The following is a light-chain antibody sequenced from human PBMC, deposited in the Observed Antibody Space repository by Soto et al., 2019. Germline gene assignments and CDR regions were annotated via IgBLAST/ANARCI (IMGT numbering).Light chain of an antibody. CDR2: DAS. V-gene: IGKV3-11*01. Sequence: ELVLTQSPATLSLSPGERSTLSCRASQSVSHYLAWFQQKPGKAPRFLIYDASHRATVIPARFSGSGSGTDFTLTISSREPEDFAVYYCQQRCSWPLLTFVGGTKVEI. CDR3: QQRCSWPLLT. CDR1: QSVSHY. J-gene: IGKJ4*01.